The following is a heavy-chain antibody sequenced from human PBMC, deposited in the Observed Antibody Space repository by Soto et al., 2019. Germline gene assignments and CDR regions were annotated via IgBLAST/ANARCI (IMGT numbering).Heavy chain of an antibody. Sequence: GASVKVSCKASGYTFTSYGISWVRQAPGQGLEWMGWISAYNGNTNYAQKLQGRVTMTTDTSTSTAYMELRSLRSDDTAVYYCARVRLLEDGGWYKFDYWGQGTLVTFCS. V-gene: IGHV1-18*01. D-gene: IGHD6-19*01. CDR3: ARVRLLEDGGWYKFDY. J-gene: IGHJ4*02. CDR1: GYTFTSYG. CDR2: ISAYNGNT.